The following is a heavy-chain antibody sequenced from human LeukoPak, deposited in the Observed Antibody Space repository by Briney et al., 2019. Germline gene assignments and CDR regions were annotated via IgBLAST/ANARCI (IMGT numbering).Heavy chain of an antibody. CDR3: ARDGYNLGRDYYYGMDV. Sequence: SETLSLTCTVSGRSISSYYWSWIRQPPGKGLEWIGYIYYSGSTNYNPSLKSRVTISVDTSKNQFSLKLSSVTAADTAVYYCARDGYNLGRDYYYGMDVWGQGTTVTVSS. CDR2: IYYSGST. V-gene: IGHV4-59*01. CDR1: GRSISSYY. D-gene: IGHD5-24*01. J-gene: IGHJ6*02.